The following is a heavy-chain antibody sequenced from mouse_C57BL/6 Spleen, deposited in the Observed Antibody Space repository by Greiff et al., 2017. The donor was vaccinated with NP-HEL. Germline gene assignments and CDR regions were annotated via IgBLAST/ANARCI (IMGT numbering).Heavy chain of an antibody. Sequence: EVKLLESGPGLVKPSQSLSLTCSVTGYSITSGYYWNWIRQFPGNKLEWMGYISYDGSNNYNPSLKNRISITRDTSKNQFFLKLNSVTTEDTATYYCARVEVTVALNFDYWGQGTTLTVSS. D-gene: IGHD2-12*01. CDR3: ARVEVTVALNFDY. J-gene: IGHJ2*01. CDR1: GYSITSGYY. CDR2: ISYDGSN. V-gene: IGHV3-6*01.